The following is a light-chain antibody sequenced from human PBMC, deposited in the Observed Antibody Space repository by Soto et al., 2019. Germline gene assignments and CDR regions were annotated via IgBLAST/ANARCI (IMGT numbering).Light chain of an antibody. J-gene: IGKJ1*01. Sequence: DIQMTQSPSSLSASVGDRVTITCRASQYIHTHLAWYQQKPGNSPKLLVYGASTLHSGVPSRFSASGSGTDFILTISSLQSEDVATYYCQTYDTAPWTFGPGTRV. V-gene: IGKV1-27*01. CDR1: QYIHTH. CDR2: GAS. CDR3: QTYDTAPWT.